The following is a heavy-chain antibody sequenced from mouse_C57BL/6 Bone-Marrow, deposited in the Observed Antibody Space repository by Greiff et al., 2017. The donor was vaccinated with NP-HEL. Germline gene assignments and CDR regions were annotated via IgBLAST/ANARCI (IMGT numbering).Heavy chain of an antibody. CDR1: GYTFTDYY. CDR2: INPYNGGT. Sequence: VQLKESGPVLVKPGASVKMSCKASGYTFTDYYMNWVKQSHGKSLEWIGVINPYNGGTSYNQKFKGKATLTVDKSSSTAYMELNSLTSEDSAVYYCARADITTVVASVDYWGQGTTLTVSS. V-gene: IGHV1-19*01. D-gene: IGHD1-1*01. CDR3: ARADITTVVASVDY. J-gene: IGHJ2*01.